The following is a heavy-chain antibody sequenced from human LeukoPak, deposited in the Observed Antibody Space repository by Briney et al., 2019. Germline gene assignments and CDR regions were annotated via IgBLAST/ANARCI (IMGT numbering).Heavy chain of an antibody. CDR2: IYTSVNT. Sequence: SETLSLTCTVSGGSINNYYWSWIRQPAGKGLEWIGRIYTSVNTNYNPSLKSRITMSVDTFKNEFSLKLNSVTAADTAVYYCARDCSTTSCRALFDYWGQGTLVTVSS. CDR1: GGSINNYY. D-gene: IGHD2-2*01. V-gene: IGHV4-4*07. J-gene: IGHJ4*02. CDR3: ARDCSTTSCRALFDY.